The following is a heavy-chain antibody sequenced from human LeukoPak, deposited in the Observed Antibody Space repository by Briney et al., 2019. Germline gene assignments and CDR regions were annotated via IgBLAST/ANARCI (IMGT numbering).Heavy chain of an antibody. CDR2: ISYSSSII. V-gene: IGHV3-48*01. J-gene: IGHJ4*02. Sequence: PGGSLRLSCAASGFTLSNYNMNWVRQAPGKGLEWVSYISYSSSIIYYADSVKGRFTISRDNAKNSLYLQMNSLRAEDTAVYYCAREAGGSSHWGQGTLVTVSS. CDR3: AREAGGSSH. D-gene: IGHD2-2*01. CDR1: GFTLSNYN.